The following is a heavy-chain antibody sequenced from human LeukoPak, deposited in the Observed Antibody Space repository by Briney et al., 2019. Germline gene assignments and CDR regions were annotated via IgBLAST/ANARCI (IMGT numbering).Heavy chain of an antibody. J-gene: IGHJ4*02. D-gene: IGHD5-24*01. CDR1: GFTFSSYG. Sequence: GGSLRLSCAASGFTFSSYGMHWVRQAPGKGLEWVAVISYDEWYADSVKGRFTTSRDNSQNTLSLQMNSLRVEDTGVYHCAKDRGDGYNWENYSGFDSWGQGPLVTVSS. V-gene: IGHV3-30*18. CDR2: ISYDE. CDR3: AKDRGDGYNWENYSGFDS.